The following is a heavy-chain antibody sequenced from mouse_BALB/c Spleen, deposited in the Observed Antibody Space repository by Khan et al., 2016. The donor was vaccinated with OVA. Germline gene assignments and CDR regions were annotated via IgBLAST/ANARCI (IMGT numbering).Heavy chain of an antibody. J-gene: IGHJ4*01. Sequence: EVELVESGGDLVKPGRSLKLSCAASGFTFSSYGMSWVRQTLDKRLEWVATISSCGHFTYFPDSVRGRFTISRDNAKNTLYLQMSTLKSENTAMYYCARTISTGKGDYYAMDYWGQGTSVTVSS. D-gene: IGHD1-1*01. V-gene: IGHV5-6*01. CDR1: GFTFSSYG. CDR2: ISSCGHFT. CDR3: ARTISTGKGDYYAMDY.